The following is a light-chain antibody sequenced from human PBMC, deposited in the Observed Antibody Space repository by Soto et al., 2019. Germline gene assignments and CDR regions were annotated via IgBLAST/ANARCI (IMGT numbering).Light chain of an antibody. V-gene: IGKV3-15*01. CDR2: GAS. J-gene: IGKJ2*01. CDR3: QQYNGWPYT. Sequence: EMVMTQSPATLSVSPGERATLSCRASQSVSRNLAWYRQKPGQAPRLLIYGASTRATGTPARFSGSGSGTEFTLTISSLQSEDFEVYYCQQYNGWPYTFGQGTKVDIX. CDR1: QSVSRN.